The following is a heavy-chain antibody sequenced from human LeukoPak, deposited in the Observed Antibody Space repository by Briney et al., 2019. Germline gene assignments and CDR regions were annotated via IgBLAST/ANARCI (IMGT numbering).Heavy chain of an antibody. Sequence: SETLTLPCNVSNSAISSFYWSWIRQPPGKGLEWLGYIYYGGTTKYNSSLESRVSMSIDASRDQFSLRLASVTAADTAVYYCARLNDFGAALDYWGQGTLVIVSS. D-gene: IGHD4-17*01. J-gene: IGHJ4*02. V-gene: IGHV4-59*01. CDR3: ARLNDFGAALDY. CDR1: NSAISSFY. CDR2: IYYGGTT.